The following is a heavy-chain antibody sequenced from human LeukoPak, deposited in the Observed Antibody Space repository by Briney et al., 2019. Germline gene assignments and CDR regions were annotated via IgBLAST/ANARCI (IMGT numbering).Heavy chain of an antibody. CDR3: VRGRSYYGSGSYYNSENWFDP. J-gene: IGHJ5*02. Sequence: SETLSLTCTVSGGSISSYYWSWIRQPPGKGLDWIGYIYYIGSTNYNPSLKSRVTISVDTSKNQFSLKLSSVTAADTAVYYCVRGRSYYGSGSYYNSENWFDPWGQGTLVTVSS. V-gene: IGHV4-59*01. D-gene: IGHD3-10*01. CDR1: GGSISSYY. CDR2: IYYIGST.